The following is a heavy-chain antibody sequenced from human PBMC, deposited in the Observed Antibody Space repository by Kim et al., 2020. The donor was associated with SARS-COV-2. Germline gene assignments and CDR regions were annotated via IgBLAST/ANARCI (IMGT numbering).Heavy chain of an antibody. D-gene: IGHD3-3*01. Sequence: GGSLRLSCAASGFTFSSYAMHWVRQAPGKGLEYVSAISSNGGSTYYANSVKGRFTISRDNSKNTLYLQMGSLRAEDMAVYYCARGVSPFWSGYPLDYWGQGTLVTVSS. V-gene: IGHV3-64*01. CDR1: GFTFSSYA. CDR2: ISSNGGST. J-gene: IGHJ4*02. CDR3: ARGVSPFWSGYPLDY.